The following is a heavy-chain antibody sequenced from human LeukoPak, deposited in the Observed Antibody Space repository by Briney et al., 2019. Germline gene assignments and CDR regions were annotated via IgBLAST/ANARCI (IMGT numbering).Heavy chain of an antibody. D-gene: IGHD3-22*01. CDR2: INHSGST. CDR1: GGSFSRYY. Sequence: SETLSLTCAVYGGSFSRYYWSWIRQPPGKGLEWIGEINHSGSTNYNPSLKSRVTISVDTSKNQFSLKLSSVTAADTAVYYCARGGYYYDSSGYKPWGQGTLVTVSS. CDR3: ARGGYYYDSSGYKP. V-gene: IGHV4-34*01. J-gene: IGHJ5*02.